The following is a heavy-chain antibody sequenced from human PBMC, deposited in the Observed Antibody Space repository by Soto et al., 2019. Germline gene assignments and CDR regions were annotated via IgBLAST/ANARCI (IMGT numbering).Heavy chain of an antibody. J-gene: IGHJ4*02. CDR2: IYQSGST. Sequence: QVQLQESGPGLVKPSGTLSLTCAVSGGAISSSKWWSWVRQPPGKGLEWIGEIYQSGSTNYNPSLKSRARMSLYTSTNQFPLWLTSVSAADTAVYYCARASATIAAAALFDCWGQGTLVTVSS. D-gene: IGHD6-13*01. V-gene: IGHV4-4*02. CDR1: GGAISSSKW. CDR3: ARASATIAAAALFDC.